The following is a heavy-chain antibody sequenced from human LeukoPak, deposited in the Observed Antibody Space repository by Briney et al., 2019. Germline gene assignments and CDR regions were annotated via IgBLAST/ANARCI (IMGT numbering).Heavy chain of an antibody. CDR2: INPNSGGT. CDR1: RYTFTGYY. J-gene: IGHJ5*02. D-gene: IGHD3-3*01. V-gene: IGHV1-2*02. CDR3: ARSHGGITIRNWFDP. Sequence: ASVKVSCQDSRYTFTGYYMHWVRQAPGQGLEWMGWINPNSGGTNYAQKFQGRVTMTRDTSISTAYMELSRLRSDDTAVYYCARSHGGITIRNWFDPGGQGTLVTVSS.